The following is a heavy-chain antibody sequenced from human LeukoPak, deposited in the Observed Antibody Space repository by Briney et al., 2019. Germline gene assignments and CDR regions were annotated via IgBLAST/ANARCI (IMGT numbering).Heavy chain of an antibody. Sequence: SLRLPCAASRFSFSSYSMNWVRQPPGKGLEWIGEIYHSGSTNYNPSLKSRVTISVDKSKNQFSLKLSSVTAADTAVYYCARSNYYDSSGYLTDWYFDLWGRGTLVTVSS. D-gene: IGHD3-22*01. V-gene: IGHV4-4*02. CDR1: RFSFSSYS. J-gene: IGHJ2*01. CDR2: IYHSGST. CDR3: ARSNYYDSSGYLTDWYFDL.